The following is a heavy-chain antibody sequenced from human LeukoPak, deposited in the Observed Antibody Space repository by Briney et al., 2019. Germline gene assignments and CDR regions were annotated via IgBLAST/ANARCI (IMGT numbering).Heavy chain of an antibody. CDR3: ARGGEGGSSGYYYVDY. Sequence: ASVKVSCKASGGTFSSYAISWVRQATGQGLEWMGWMNPNSGNTGYAQKFQGRVTMTRNTSISTAYMELSSLRSEDTAVYYCARGGEGGSSGYYYVDYWGQGTLVTVSS. CDR1: GGTFSSYA. CDR2: MNPNSGNT. D-gene: IGHD3-22*01. V-gene: IGHV1-8*02. J-gene: IGHJ4*02.